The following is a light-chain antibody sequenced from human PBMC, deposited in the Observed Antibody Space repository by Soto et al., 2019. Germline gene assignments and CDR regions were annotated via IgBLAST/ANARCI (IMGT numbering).Light chain of an antibody. Sequence: AIRMTQSPSSFSASTGDRVTITCRASQGISSYLAWYQQKPGKAPKLLIYAASTLQSGVPSRFSGSGSGTDFPLTISCLQSEDFATYYCQQYYSYPWTFGPGTKVDIK. CDR3: QQYYSYPWT. J-gene: IGKJ3*01. CDR2: AAS. CDR1: QGISSY. V-gene: IGKV1-8*01.